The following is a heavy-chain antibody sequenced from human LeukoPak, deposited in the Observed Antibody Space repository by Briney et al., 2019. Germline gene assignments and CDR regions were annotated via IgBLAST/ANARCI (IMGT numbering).Heavy chain of an antibody. D-gene: IGHD1-14*01. Sequence: GGSLRLSCAASAFTFSSYAMSWVRQAPGKGLEWVSAISGSGGKTYYADSVKVRFTISRDNSRNTLYLQMNSLRAGDTAIYYCAKETARPAGVFDYWGQGTLVTVSS. CDR3: AKETARPAGVFDY. V-gene: IGHV3-23*01. J-gene: IGHJ4*02. CDR1: AFTFSSYA. CDR2: ISGSGGKT.